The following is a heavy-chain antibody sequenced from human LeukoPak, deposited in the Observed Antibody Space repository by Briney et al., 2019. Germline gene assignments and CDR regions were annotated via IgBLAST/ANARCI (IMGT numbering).Heavy chain of an antibody. CDR1: GYSFTSYW. CDR3: ARHIEAYYYDSSDYFDY. D-gene: IGHD3-22*01. Sequence: GESLKISCKGSGYSFTSYWNGWVRQMPGKGLEWMGIIYPGDSDTRYSPSFQGQVTISADKSISTAYLQWSSLKASDTAMYYCARHIEAYYYDSSDYFDYWGQGTLVTVSS. CDR2: IYPGDSDT. V-gene: IGHV5-51*01. J-gene: IGHJ4*02.